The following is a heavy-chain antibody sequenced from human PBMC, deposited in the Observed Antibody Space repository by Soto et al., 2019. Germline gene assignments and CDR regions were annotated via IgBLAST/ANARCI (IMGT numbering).Heavy chain of an antibody. V-gene: IGHV1-69*12. J-gene: IGHJ6*02. D-gene: IGHD5-18*01. Sequence: QVQLVQSGAEVKKPGSSVKVSCKASGGTFSSYAISWVRQAPGQGLEWMGGIIPIFGTANYAQKFQGRVTITADEATSPAYMELSRLRSEDTAVYYCARERDTAMVNEPLGCMDVWGQGTTVTVSS. CDR1: GGTFSSYA. CDR3: ARERDTAMVNEPLGCMDV. CDR2: IIPIFGTA.